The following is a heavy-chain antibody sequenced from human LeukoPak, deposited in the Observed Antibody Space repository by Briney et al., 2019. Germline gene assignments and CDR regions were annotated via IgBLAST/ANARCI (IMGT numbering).Heavy chain of an antibody. CDR1: GYTFTGYY. V-gene: IGHV1-2*02. D-gene: IGHD3-22*01. CDR2: INPNSGGT. J-gene: IGHJ4*02. Sequence: ASVKVSCTASGYTFTGYYMHWVRQAPGQGLEWMGWINPNSGGTNYAQKFQGRVTMTRDTSISTAYMELSRLRSDDTAVYYCAREYYYDSSGYYYWGQGTLVTVSS. CDR3: AREYYYDSSGYYY.